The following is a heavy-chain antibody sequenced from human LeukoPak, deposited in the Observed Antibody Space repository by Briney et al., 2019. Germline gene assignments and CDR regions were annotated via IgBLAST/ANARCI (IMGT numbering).Heavy chain of an antibody. D-gene: IGHD6-13*01. V-gene: IGHV3-53*01. CDR1: GFTFSGYA. J-gene: IGHJ4*02. Sequence: GGSLRLSCAVSGFTFSGYAMSWVRQAPGKGLEWVSVIYSGGSTYYADSVKGRFTISRDNSKNTLYLQMNSLRAEDTAVYYCARNGYSSSWYRNWGQGTLVTVSS. CDR3: ARNGYSSSWYRN. CDR2: IYSGGST.